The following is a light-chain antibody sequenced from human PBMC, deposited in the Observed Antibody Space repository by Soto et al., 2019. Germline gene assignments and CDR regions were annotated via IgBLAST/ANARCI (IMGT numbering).Light chain of an antibody. CDR3: QQYNNWRT. J-gene: IGKJ1*01. V-gene: IGKV3-15*01. CDR2: AAS. CDR1: QSVSSN. Sequence: IVMTQPPATLSLSPGKTVTLSCRACQSVSSNLAWYQQKPGQAPRLLIYAASTRATGIPARFSGSGSGTEFTLTISSLQSEDFALYYCQQYNNWRTFGQGAKVDI.